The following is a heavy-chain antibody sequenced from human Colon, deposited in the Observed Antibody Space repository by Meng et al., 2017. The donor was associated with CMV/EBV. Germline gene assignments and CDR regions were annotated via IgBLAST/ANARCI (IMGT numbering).Heavy chain of an antibody. V-gene: IGHV3-21*01. CDR3: ARDDFDYQKFCDF. J-gene: IGHJ4*02. CDR1: GFIFNKYY. Sequence: GESLKISCVASGFIFNKYYMNWVRQAPGKGLEWVASISTTDRYIRYAASVKGRFTISRDNAENSIYLQMNNLKAEDTAVYYCARDDFDYQKFCDFWGQGTLVTVSS. CDR2: ISTTDRYI. D-gene: IGHD3-9*01.